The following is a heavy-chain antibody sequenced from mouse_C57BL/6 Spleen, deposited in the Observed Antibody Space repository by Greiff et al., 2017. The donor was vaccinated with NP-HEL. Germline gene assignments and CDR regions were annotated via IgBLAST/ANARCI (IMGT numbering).Heavy chain of an antibody. V-gene: IGHV1-55*01. CDR1: GYTFTSYW. D-gene: IGHD2-4*01. CDR2: IYPGSGST. J-gene: IGHJ4*01. Sequence: QVQLQQPGAELVKPGASVKMSCKASGYTFTSYWITWVKQRPGQGLEWIGDIYPGSGSTNYNEKFKSKATLTVDTSSSTAYMQLSSLTSEDSAVYYCARYGDYDPYYAMDYWGQRTSVTVPS. CDR3: ARYGDYDPYYAMDY.